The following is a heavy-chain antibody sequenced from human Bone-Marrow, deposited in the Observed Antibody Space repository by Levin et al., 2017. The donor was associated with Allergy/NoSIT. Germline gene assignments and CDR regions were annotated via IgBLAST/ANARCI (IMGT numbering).Heavy chain of an antibody. J-gene: IGHJ4*02. CDR3: ARLFGFCSGGTCD. CDR2: ISSTGTTI. V-gene: IGHV3-48*03. Sequence: GGSLRLSCSASGVTLGIYAMNWVRQAPGKGLEWVSYISSTGTTIHYADSVKGRFTVSRDNAKNSLYLQLNSLREEDTGTYYCARLFGFCSGGTCDWGQGTLVAVSS. CDR1: GVTLGIYA. D-gene: IGHD2-8*02.